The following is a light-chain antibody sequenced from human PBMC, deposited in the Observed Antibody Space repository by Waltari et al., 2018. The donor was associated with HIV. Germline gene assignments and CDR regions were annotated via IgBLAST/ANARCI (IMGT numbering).Light chain of an antibody. V-gene: IGKV1-5*03. Sequence: DIQMTQSPSTLSAFVGDRVTITCRASQSIKTWLAWYQQKPGKAPKLLIYKASSLEIGVPSRFSGSGSGTEFTLTISSLQPEDIGTYYCQQFADLPLTFGGGTQVEIK. CDR3: QQFADLPLT. J-gene: IGKJ4*01. CDR2: KAS. CDR1: QSIKTW.